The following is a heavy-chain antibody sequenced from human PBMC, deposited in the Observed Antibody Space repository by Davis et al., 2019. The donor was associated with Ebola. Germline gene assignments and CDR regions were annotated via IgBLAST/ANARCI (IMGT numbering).Heavy chain of an antibody. D-gene: IGHD3-22*01. J-gene: IGHJ4*02. V-gene: IGHV1-69*13. CDR1: GYTFTSYD. CDR2: IIPIFGTA. Sequence: SVKVSCKASGYTFTSYDINWVRQATGQGLEWMGGIIPIFGTANYAQKFQGRVTITADESTSTAYMELSSLRSEDTAVYYCARDDRAAYYDSSGYYYCLLWGQGTLVTVSS. CDR3: ARDDRAAYYDSSGYYYCLL.